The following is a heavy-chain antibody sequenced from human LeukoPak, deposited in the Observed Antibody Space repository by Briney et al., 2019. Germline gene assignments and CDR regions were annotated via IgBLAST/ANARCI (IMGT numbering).Heavy chain of an antibody. V-gene: IGHV3-74*01. CDR3: ATQGGY. CDR1: GLTLSNLW. D-gene: IGHD3-16*01. Sequence: PGGSLRLSCVASGLTLSNLWMHWVRQVPGQGLVWDSRLSPDGSKTRYADFVKGRFIISRDNAKNTVYLQLTTLGVDDTAIYYCATQGGYWGQGTLVAVSS. J-gene: IGHJ4*02. CDR2: LSPDGSKT.